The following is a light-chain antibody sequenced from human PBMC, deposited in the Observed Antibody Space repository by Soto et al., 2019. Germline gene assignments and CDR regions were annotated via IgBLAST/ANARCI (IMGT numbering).Light chain of an antibody. CDR2: GAS. V-gene: IGKV3-20*01. CDR3: QQYGGPPIT. Sequence: IVLTQSPGTLSLSPGERVTLPCRASQSVTTRLAWYQHKPGQAPRLLMSGASSRASGVPVRFSGSGSGTDFTLTISRLEPEDFALYYCQQYGGPPITFGLGTRLEIK. J-gene: IGKJ5*01. CDR1: QSVTTR.